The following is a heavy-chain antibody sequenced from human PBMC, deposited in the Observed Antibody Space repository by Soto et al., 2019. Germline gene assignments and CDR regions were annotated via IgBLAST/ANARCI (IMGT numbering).Heavy chain of an antibody. D-gene: IGHD1-26*01. CDR2: ISSSGSTI. Sequence: GGSLRLSCVASGFTFSSYEMNWVRQAPGKGLEWVSYISSSGSTIYYADSVKGRFTISRDNAKNSLYLQMNSLRAEDTAVYYCARTLVGATSGMDVWGQGTTVTVSS. J-gene: IGHJ6*02. CDR3: ARTLVGATSGMDV. CDR1: GFTFSSYE. V-gene: IGHV3-48*03.